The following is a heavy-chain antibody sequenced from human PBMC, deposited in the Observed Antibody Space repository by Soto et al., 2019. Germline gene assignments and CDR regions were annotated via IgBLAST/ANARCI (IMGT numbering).Heavy chain of an antibody. Sequence: EVQLVESGGGLVQPGGSLRLSCAASGFTFSSYWMSWVRQAPGKGLEWVANIKQDGSEKYYVDSVKGRFTISRDNAKNSLYLQMNSLRAEDTAVYYCARVSGNFFYYPSMGGINNGRSPGFFDYWGQGTLVTVSS. CDR1: GFTFSSYW. D-gene: IGHD3-16*01. J-gene: IGHJ4*02. CDR2: IKQDGSEK. CDR3: ARVSGNFFYYPSMGGINNGRSPGFFDY. V-gene: IGHV3-7*01.